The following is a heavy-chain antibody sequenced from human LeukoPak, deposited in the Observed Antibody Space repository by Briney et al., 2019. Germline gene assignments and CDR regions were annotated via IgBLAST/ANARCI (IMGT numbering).Heavy chain of an antibody. J-gene: IGHJ4*02. Sequence: GGSLRLSCAASGFTGSGNYMSWVRQAPGKGLEWVSVIYSGGGTNYADSVKGRFSISRDNSKKTLYLQMNSLRAEDTAVYYCARDPGGPLSRQFHYWGQGTLVTVSS. CDR3: ARDPGGPLSRQFHY. D-gene: IGHD2/OR15-2a*01. CDR2: IYSGGGT. V-gene: IGHV3-66*02. CDR1: GFTGSGNY.